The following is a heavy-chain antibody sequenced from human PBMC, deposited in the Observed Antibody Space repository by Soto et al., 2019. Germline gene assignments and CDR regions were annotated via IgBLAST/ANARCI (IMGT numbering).Heavy chain of an antibody. D-gene: IGHD5-18*01. CDR1: GYSISAYY. CDR3: GRDGYGIFRY. V-gene: IGHV1-2*02. CDR2: IDPKNGGT. Sequence: ASAKVSCKASGYSISAYYIHWVRQAPGQGLEWMGWIDPKNGGTVSAQKFQGRLTMTRDTSISTVYMDLSGLTSDDTALYYCGRDGYGIFRYWGQ. J-gene: IGHJ4*01.